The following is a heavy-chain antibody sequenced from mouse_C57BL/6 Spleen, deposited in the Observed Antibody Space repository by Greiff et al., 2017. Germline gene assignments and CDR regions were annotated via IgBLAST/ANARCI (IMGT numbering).Heavy chain of an antibody. J-gene: IGHJ2*01. Sequence: VQLQQSGAELVRPGASVTLSCKASGYTFTDYEMHWVKQTPVHGLEWIGAIDPETGGTAYNQKFKGKAILTADKSSSTAYTELRSLTSEDSAVYYCTRSGTTVVATDYWGQGTTLTVSS. V-gene: IGHV1-15*01. CDR3: TRSGTTVVATDY. D-gene: IGHD1-1*01. CDR1: GYTFTDYE. CDR2: IDPETGGT.